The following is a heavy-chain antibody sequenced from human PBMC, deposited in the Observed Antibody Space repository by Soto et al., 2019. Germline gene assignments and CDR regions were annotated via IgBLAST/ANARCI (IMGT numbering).Heavy chain of an antibody. Sequence: GGSLRLSCAASGFTFSSYGMHWVRQAPGKGLEWVAVISYDGSNKYYADSVKGRFTISRDNSKNTLYLQMNSLRAEDTAVYYCAKHTGTTDYFDYWGQGTLVTVSS. J-gene: IGHJ4*02. CDR2: ISYDGSNK. CDR3: AKHTGTTDYFDY. V-gene: IGHV3-30*18. CDR1: GFTFSSYG. D-gene: IGHD1-7*01.